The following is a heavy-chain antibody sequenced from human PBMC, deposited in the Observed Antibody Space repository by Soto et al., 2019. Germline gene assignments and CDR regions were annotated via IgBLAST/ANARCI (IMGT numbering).Heavy chain of an antibody. Sequence: QVQLVQSGAEVKKPGASVKVSCKASGYTFTSYGISWVRQAPGQGLEWMGWTSAYKGNTNYAQKLQGRVTMTTDTSTRTAYMELRGLRSEDTAVYYCARRQWLVGGYYYGMDVWGQGTTVTVSS. D-gene: IGHD6-19*01. V-gene: IGHV1-18*01. J-gene: IGHJ6*02. CDR2: TSAYKGNT. CDR3: ARRQWLVGGYYYGMDV. CDR1: GYTFTSYG.